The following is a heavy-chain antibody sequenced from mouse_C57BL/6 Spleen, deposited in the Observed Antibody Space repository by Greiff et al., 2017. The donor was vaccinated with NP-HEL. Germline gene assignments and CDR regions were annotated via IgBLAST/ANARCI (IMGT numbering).Heavy chain of an antibody. D-gene: IGHD1-1*01. V-gene: IGHV5-4*03. CDR2: ISDGGSYT. Sequence: EVKLMESGGGLVKPGGSLKLSCAASGFTFSSYAMSWVRQTPEKRLEWVATISDGGSYTYYPDKVKGRFTLSRDTAKNTLYLQMSHLKSEDTAMYYCARAYYGSSLAWFAYWGQGTLVTVSA. J-gene: IGHJ3*01. CDR3: ARAYYGSSLAWFAY. CDR1: GFTFSSYA.